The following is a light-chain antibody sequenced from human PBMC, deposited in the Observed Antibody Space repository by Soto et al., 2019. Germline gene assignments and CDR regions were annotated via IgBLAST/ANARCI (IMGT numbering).Light chain of an antibody. CDR1: QSVSSD. J-gene: IGKJ4*01. Sequence: EIVMTQSPATLSVSPGERATLSCRASQSVSSDLAWYQQKPGQAPRLLIYGASTRATGIPARFSGGGSGTEFTLTISSLQSEDFAIFYCQQYNSWPLTFGGRTKVEIK. V-gene: IGKV3-15*01. CDR3: QQYNSWPLT. CDR2: GAS.